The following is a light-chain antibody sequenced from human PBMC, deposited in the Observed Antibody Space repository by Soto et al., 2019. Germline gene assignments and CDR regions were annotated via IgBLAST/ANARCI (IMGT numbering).Light chain of an antibody. Sequence: VMTQSPATLSVSPGERVTLSCRASQSISSSFLAWYQQKPGQAPRLLIYGASTRATGIPARFSGSGSGTEFTLTISSLQSEDFAVYYCHQYDVWPPWTFGQGTKVEIK. V-gene: IGKV3-15*01. CDR2: GAS. CDR1: QSISSS. CDR3: HQYDVWPPWT. J-gene: IGKJ1*01.